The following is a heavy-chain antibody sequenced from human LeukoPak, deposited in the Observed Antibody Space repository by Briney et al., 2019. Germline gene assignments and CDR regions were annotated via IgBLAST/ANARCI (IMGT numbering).Heavy chain of an antibody. V-gene: IGHV4-31*03. Sequence: SQTLSLTCTVSGGSISSGGYYWSWIRQPPGKGLEWIGYIYYSGSTYYNPSLKSRVTISVDTSKNQFSLKLSSVTAADTAVYYCARGDYGLDAFDIWGQGIMVTVSS. D-gene: IGHD3-16*01. CDR3: ARGDYGLDAFDI. J-gene: IGHJ3*02. CDR1: GGSISSGGYY. CDR2: IYYSGST.